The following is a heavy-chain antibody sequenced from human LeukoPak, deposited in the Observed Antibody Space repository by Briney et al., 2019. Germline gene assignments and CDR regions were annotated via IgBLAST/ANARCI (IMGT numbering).Heavy chain of an antibody. CDR1: GYTLTELS. CDR3: ATDLGVTIFDWYFDL. J-gene: IGHJ2*01. CDR2: FDPEDGET. V-gene: IGHV1-24*01. D-gene: IGHD3-9*01. Sequence: ASVKVSCKVSGYTLTELSMHWVRQAPGKGLEWMGGFDPEDGETIYAQKFQGRVTMTEDTSTDTAYMELSSLRSEDTAVYYCATDLGVTIFDWYFDLWGRGTLVTVSS.